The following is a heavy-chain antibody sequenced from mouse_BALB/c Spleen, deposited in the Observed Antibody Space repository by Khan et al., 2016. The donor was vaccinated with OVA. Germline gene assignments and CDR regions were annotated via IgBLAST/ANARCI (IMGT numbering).Heavy chain of an antibody. V-gene: IGHV2-3*01. J-gene: IGHJ4*01. CDR2: IWGDGNT. CDR1: GFSLDSFG. CDR3: AKFTPHYYSMAS. D-gene: IGHD1-1*01. Sequence: QVQLKESGPGLVAPSESLSITCTVSGFSLDSFGVNWVRQPPGKGLEWLGVIWGDGNTNYHSGLKSRLTINKDNSKSQVFLRLNSLQTYDTATYYCAKFTPHYYSMASWGQGTSVTVSS.